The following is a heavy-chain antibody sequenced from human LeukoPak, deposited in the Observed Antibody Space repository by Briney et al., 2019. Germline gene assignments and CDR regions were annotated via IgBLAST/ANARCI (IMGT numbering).Heavy chain of an antibody. V-gene: IGHV1-69*01. CDR1: GGTFSSYA. CDR3: ARASSSSWDGYYYYGMDV. D-gene: IGHD6-13*01. J-gene: IGHJ6*04. CDR2: IIPIFGTA. Sequence: GSSVKVSCKASGGTFSSYAISWVRQAPGQGLEWMGGIIPIFGTANYAQKFQGRVTITADESTSTAYMELSSLRSEDTAVYYCARASSSSWDGYYYYGMDVWGKGTTVTVSS.